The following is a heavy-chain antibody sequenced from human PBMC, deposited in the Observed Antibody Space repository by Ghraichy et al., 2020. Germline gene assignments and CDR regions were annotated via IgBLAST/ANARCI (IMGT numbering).Heavy chain of an antibody. CDR1: GGSISSYY. V-gene: IGHV4-4*07. D-gene: IGHD6-6*01. J-gene: IGHJ6*02. Sequence: SETLSLTCTVSGGSISSYYWSWIRQPAGKGLEWIGRIYTSGSTNYNPSLKSRVTMSVDTSKNQFSLKLSSVTAADTAVYYCARETAIAARLDYYYYGMDVWGQGTTVTVSS. CDR2: IYTSGST. CDR3: ARETAIAARLDYYYYGMDV.